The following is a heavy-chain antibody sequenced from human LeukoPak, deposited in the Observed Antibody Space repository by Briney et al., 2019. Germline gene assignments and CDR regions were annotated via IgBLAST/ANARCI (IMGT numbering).Heavy chain of an antibody. CDR1: GFTFSSYS. D-gene: IGHD2-2*01. CDR3: ARTYCSSTSCLVDY. Sequence: GGSLRLSCAASGFTFSSYSMHWVLQAPGKGLEYVSAISSSGGSTYYANSVKGRFTISRDNSKNTLYLQMGSLRAEDVAVYYCARTYCSSTSCLVDYWGQGTLVTVSS. J-gene: IGHJ4*02. CDR2: ISSSGGST. V-gene: IGHV3-64*01.